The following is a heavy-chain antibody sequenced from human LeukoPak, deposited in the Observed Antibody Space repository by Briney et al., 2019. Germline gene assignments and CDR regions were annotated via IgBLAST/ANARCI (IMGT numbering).Heavy chain of an antibody. CDR2: ISYDGSNK. CDR1: GFTFSSYA. Sequence: GGSLRLSCATSGFTFSSYAMHWVRQAPGKGLEWVAVISYDGSNKYYADSVKGRFTISRDNSKNTLYLQMNSLRAEDMAVYYCARDCFGQWLAIDYWGQGTLVTVSS. CDR3: ARDCFGQWLAIDY. J-gene: IGHJ4*02. D-gene: IGHD6-19*01. V-gene: IGHV3-30-3*01.